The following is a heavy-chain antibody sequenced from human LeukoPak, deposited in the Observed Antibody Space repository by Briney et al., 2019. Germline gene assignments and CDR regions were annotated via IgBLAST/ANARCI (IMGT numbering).Heavy chain of an antibody. CDR2: VNPSGGST. Sequence: ASVKVSCKASGYTFTTYYVHWVRQAPGQGLEWMGLVNPSGGSTSYAQQFRGRVTMTGDTSTSTLYMELSSLTSDDTAVYYCARDLTYCGDDCYLAYFYGMDVWGQGTTVTVSS. V-gene: IGHV1-46*01. J-gene: IGHJ6*02. CDR3: ARDLTYCGDDCYLAYFYGMDV. D-gene: IGHD2-21*02. CDR1: GYTFTTYY.